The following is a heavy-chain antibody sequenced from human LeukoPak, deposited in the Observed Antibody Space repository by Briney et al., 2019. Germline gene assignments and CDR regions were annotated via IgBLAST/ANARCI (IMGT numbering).Heavy chain of an antibody. CDR2: ISGSGGST. CDR3: AKDLRAGSGSSPYYGMDV. CDR1: GFTFSSYA. Sequence: PGGSLRLSCAASGFTFSSYAMSWVRQAPGKGLEWVSAISGSGGSTYYADSVKGRFTISRDNSKNTLYLQMNSLRAEDTAVYYCAKDLRAGSGSSPYYGMDVWGQGTTVTVSS. V-gene: IGHV3-23*01. D-gene: IGHD3-10*01. J-gene: IGHJ6*02.